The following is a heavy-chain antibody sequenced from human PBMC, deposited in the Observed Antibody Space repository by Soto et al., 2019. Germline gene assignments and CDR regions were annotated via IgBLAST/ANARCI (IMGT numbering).Heavy chain of an antibody. J-gene: IGHJ3*02. CDR2: IYPGDSDT. Sequence: PGESLKISCKGSGYSFTSYWIGWVRQMPGKGLEWMGIIYPGDSDTRYSPSFQGQVTISADKSISTAYLQWSSLKASDTAMYYCARRWQDGGEPSHAFDSWGQGPMVTVAS. D-gene: IGHD1-26*01. CDR3: ARRWQDGGEPSHAFDS. CDR1: GYSFTSYW. V-gene: IGHV5-51*01.